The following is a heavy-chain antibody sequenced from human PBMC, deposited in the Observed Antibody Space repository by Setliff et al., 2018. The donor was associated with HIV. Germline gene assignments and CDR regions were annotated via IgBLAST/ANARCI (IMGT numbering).Heavy chain of an antibody. CDR1: GGSVSLYY. CDR2: LFTSGKT. D-gene: IGHD3-16*01. Sequence: PSETLSLTCTVSGGSVSLYYWNWMRQPVGKGLGWIGRLFTSGKTIFSPSLKSRVSMSVNKSKNAVSLKLDSVTAGHPAVYFCARELFNEWQGHYSYYMDVWGKGTTVTVSS. CDR3: ARELFNEWQGHYSYYMDV. V-gene: IGHV4-4*07. J-gene: IGHJ6*03.